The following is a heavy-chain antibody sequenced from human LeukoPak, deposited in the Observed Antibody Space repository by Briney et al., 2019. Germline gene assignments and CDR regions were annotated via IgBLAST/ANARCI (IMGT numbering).Heavy chain of an antibody. V-gene: IGHV1-46*01. Sequence: ASVKVSCKASEYTCTSYYMHWVRQAPGQGLEWMGIINPSGGSTSYAQKFQGRVTMTRDTSTSTVYMELSSLRSEDTAVYYCARDGIAAAGRLYNWFDPWGQGTLVTVSS. CDR2: INPSGGST. D-gene: IGHD6-13*01. CDR3: ARDGIAAAGRLYNWFDP. J-gene: IGHJ5*02. CDR1: EYTCTSYY.